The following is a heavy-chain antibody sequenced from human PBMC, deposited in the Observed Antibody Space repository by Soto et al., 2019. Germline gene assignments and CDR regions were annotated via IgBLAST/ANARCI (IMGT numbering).Heavy chain of an antibody. V-gene: IGHV3-48*02. D-gene: IGHD3-22*01. CDR3: ARSYYHDSSAYYYDY. CDR1: GFMFRVYT. CDR2: INSDSSSI. J-gene: IGHJ4*02. Sequence: GGSLRLSCASSGFMFRVYTINWVRQAPGKGLEWISSINSDSSSIYHADSVKGRFTISRDNAKNSVDLQMNSLRDEDTAVYYCARSYYHDSSAYYYDYWGQGALVTVSS.